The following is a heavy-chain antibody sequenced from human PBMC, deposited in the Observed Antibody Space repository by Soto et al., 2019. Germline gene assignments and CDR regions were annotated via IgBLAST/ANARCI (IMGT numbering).Heavy chain of an antibody. CDR3: ARTTAVATITGYYYGMDV. V-gene: IGHV1-69*12. CDR2: IIPIFGTA. Sequence: QVQLVQSGAEVKKPGSSVKVSCKASGGTFSSYAISWVRQAPGHGLEWMGGIIPIFGTANYAQKFQGRVTITAKESTSTAYMELSILRSEDTAVYYCARTTAVATITGYYYGMDVWGPRDHGHRLL. J-gene: IGHJ6*01. D-gene: IGHD5-12*01. CDR1: GGTFSSYA.